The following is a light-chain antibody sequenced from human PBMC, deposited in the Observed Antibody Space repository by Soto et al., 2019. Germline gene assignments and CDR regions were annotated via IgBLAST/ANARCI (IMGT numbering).Light chain of an antibody. J-gene: IGKJ1*01. CDR1: QRVSTW. V-gene: IGKV1-5*03. CDR2: MAS. Sequence: IHISHSPSTLSASSGYRFTITCRASQRVSTWLAWYQQKPGKAPQVLISMASTLESGVPSRFSGSGSGTEFTLTISSLQPDDFATYYCKQYNNYSTFGQGTQVDIK. CDR3: KQYNNYST.